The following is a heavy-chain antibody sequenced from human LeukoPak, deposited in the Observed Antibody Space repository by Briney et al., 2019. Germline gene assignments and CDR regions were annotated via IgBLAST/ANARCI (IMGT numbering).Heavy chain of an antibody. D-gene: IGHD3-22*01. V-gene: IGHV1-69*13. CDR3: ARSSGYYYGVFDY. CDR2: IIPIFGTA. J-gene: IGHJ4*02. CDR1: GGTFSSYA. Sequence: ASVKVSCKASGGTFSSYAISWVRQAPGQGLEWMGGIIPIFGTANYAQKFQGRVTITADESTSTAYMELSSLRSEDTAVYYCARSSGYYYGVFDYWGQGTLVTVSS.